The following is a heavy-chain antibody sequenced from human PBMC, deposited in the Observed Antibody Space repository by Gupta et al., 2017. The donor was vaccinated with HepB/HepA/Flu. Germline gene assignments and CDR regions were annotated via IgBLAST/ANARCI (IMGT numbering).Heavy chain of an antibody. Sequence: EVQLVESGGGLVQPGGSLRLSCAASGFTVSSNYMSWVRQAPGKGLEWVSVIYSGGSTYYADAVKGRFTISRDNSKNTLYRQMKSMRAEDTAVYYCARVDSGSASDAFDIWGQGTMVTVSS. J-gene: IGHJ3*02. CDR1: GFTVSSNY. V-gene: IGHV3-66*01. D-gene: IGHD1-26*01. CDR2: IYSGGST. CDR3: ARVDSGSASDAFDI.